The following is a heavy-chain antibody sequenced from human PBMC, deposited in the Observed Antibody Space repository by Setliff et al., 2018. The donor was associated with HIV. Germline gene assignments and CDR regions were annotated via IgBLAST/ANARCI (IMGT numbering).Heavy chain of an antibody. CDR1: GGSISNLY. V-gene: IGHV4-4*09. CDR3: ARGRMGYYGSGSYLP. CDR2: IYTSGST. D-gene: IGHD3-10*01. J-gene: IGHJ5*02. Sequence: SETLSLTCTVSGGSISNLYWSWVRQPPGKGLEWIGYIYTSGSTNYNPSLKSRVTMSVDTSKNQFSLKLTSVTAADTAVYYCARGRMGYYGSGSYLPWGQGMLVTVSS.